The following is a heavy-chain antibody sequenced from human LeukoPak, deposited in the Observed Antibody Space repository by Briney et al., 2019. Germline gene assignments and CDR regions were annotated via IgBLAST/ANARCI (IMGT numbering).Heavy chain of an antibody. V-gene: IGHV3-11*04. D-gene: IGHD2-21*02. CDR3: ARESTAFDY. J-gene: IGHJ4*02. Sequence: GGSLRLSCAASGFTFSDYWMSWVRQAPGKGLEWLAYISSSGDTTYYAESVRGRFALSRDDGKNSLTLHMNGLRDDDTAVYYCARESTAFDYWGQGTLVTVSS. CDR1: GFTFSDYW. CDR2: ISSSGDTT.